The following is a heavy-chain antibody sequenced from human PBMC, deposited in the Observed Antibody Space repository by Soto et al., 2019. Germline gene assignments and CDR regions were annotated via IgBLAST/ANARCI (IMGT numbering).Heavy chain of an antibody. D-gene: IGHD4-17*01. J-gene: IGHJ4*02. CDR1: GFTFSSYA. Sequence: PGGSLRLSCAASGFTFSSYAMSWVRQAPGKGLEWVSAISGSSSYTYYADSVKGRFTISRDNAKNSLYLQMNSLRAEDTAVYYCARDLITPDYPGYWGQGTLVTVSS. CDR3: ARDLITPDYPGY. CDR2: ISGSSSYT. V-gene: IGHV3-21*01.